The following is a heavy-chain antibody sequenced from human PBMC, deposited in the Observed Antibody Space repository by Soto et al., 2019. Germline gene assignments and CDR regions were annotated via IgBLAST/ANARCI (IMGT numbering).Heavy chain of an antibody. Sequence: GGSLRLSCAASGFTFSSYSMNWVRQAPGKGLEWVSSISSSSSYIYYADSVKGRFTISRDNAKNSLYLQMNSLRAEDTAVYYCARDFHSVPYYYGMDVWGQGTTVTVSS. CDR1: GFTFSSYS. D-gene: IGHD2-2*01. V-gene: IGHV3-21*01. CDR3: ARDFHSVPYYYGMDV. CDR2: ISSSSSYI. J-gene: IGHJ6*02.